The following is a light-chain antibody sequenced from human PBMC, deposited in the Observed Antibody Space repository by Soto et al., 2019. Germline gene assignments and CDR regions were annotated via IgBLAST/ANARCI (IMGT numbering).Light chain of an antibody. CDR2: RND. CDR1: SXNIGADFD. J-gene: IGLJ1*01. V-gene: IGLV1-40*01. Sequence: QSVLTQPPSVSGAPGQTVTIYCTGSSXNIGADFDVHWYQHLPGTAPKLLISRNDNRPSGVPDRFSGSKSGTSASLAITGLQAEDEGDYYCQSYDRTLSARYVFGTGTKVTVL. CDR3: QSYDRTLSARYV.